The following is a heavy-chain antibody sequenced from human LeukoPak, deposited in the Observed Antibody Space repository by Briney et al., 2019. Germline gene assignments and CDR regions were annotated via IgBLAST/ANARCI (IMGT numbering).Heavy chain of an antibody. J-gene: IGHJ4*02. CDR3: AGTYRIAAAGLFDY. CDR2: INYSGST. V-gene: IGHV4-59*11. CDR1: GGSISSHY. Sequence: SETLSLTCTVSGGSISSHYWSWIRQPPGKGLEWMGYINYSGSTNYNPALKGRLITSVDTYTNKFSLKLMYVTAADEPVYYYAGTYRIAAAGLFDYWGQGTLVTVSS. D-gene: IGHD6-13*01.